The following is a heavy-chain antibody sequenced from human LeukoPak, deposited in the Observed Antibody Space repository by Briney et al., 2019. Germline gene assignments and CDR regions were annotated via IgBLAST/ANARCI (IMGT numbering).Heavy chain of an antibody. J-gene: IGHJ4*02. CDR1: GFTVSSNY. CDR2: IYSGGST. CDR3: ARVNGDSVGPFDY. Sequence: GGSLRLSCAASGFTVSSNYMSWVRQAPGKGLEWVSVIYSGGSTYYADSVKGRFTISRDNSKNTLYLQMNSLRAEDTAVYYCARVNGDSVGPFDYWGQGTLVTVSS. D-gene: IGHD4-17*01. V-gene: IGHV3-53*01.